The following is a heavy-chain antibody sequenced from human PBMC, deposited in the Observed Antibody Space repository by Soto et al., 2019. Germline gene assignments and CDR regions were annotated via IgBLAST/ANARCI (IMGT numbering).Heavy chain of an antibody. CDR2: IYYSGST. D-gene: IGHD5-12*01. CDR1: GGSISSGDYY. V-gene: IGHV4-30-4*01. Sequence: QVQLQESGPGLVKPSQTLSLTCTVSGGSISSGDYYWSWIRQPPGKGLEWIGYIYYSGSTYYNPSIKSGVTIPVDTSKNQSSLNLSSVTAADTAVYYCASASIGGYLGDRGHWFDPWGQGTLVTVSS. CDR3: ASASIGGYLGDRGHWFDP. J-gene: IGHJ5*02.